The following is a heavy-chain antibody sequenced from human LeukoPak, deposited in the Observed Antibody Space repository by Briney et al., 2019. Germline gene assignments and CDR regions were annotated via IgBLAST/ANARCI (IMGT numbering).Heavy chain of an antibody. CDR2: MSPNSGDT. J-gene: IGHJ4*02. D-gene: IGHD7-27*01. CDR3: VRTPPNWGFDY. V-gene: IGHV1-8*01. CDR1: GYTFTSHD. Sequence: GASVTVSCKASGYTFTSHDINWVRQATGQGPEWMGWMSPNSGDTGYAQKFQGRVTMTSDSSISTAYMELSSLRSEDTAIYYCVRTPPNWGFDYWGQGTLVTVSS.